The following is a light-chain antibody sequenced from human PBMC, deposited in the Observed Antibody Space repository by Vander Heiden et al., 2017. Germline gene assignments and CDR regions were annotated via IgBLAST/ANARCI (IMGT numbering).Light chain of an antibody. V-gene: IGKV1-5*03. CDR2: KAS. CDR1: QGISSW. J-gene: IGKJ1*01. CDR3: QQYNSYSGT. Sequence: DIQMTESPSTLSASVGDRVTITCRASQGISSWLAWYQQKPGKAPKLLIYKASSLESGVSSRFSGSGSGTEFTLTISSLQPDDFATYYCQQYNSYSGTFAQGTKVEIK.